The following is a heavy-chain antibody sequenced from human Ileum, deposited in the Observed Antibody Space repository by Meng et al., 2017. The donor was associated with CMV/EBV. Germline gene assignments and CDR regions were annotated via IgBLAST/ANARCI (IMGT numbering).Heavy chain of an antibody. V-gene: IGHV3-23*01. CDR1: GLTFSANA. Sequence: QLWESWGDLVQPGGSRRHSCAASGLTFSANAMNWLRQAPGKGLEWVSSITAGGDNTYYADSVKGRFTISRDNSKNTVYLQMNSLRVEDTAVYYCASRRNYIDSWGQGTLVTVSS. CDR2: ITAGGDNT. CDR3: ASRRNYIDS. J-gene: IGHJ4*02.